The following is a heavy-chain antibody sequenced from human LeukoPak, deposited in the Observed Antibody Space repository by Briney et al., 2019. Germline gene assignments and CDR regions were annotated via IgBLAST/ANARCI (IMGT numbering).Heavy chain of an antibody. CDR1: GGSFSGYY. J-gene: IGHJ6*02. CDR3: AKGQIVVVPAARGYYYYGMDV. D-gene: IGHD2-2*01. Sequence: SETLSLTCAVYGGSFSGYYWSWIRQPPGKGLEWIGEINHSGSTNYNPSLKSRVTISVDTSKNQFSLKLSSVTAADTAVYYCAKGQIVVVPAARGYYYYGMDVWGQGTTVTVSS. CDR2: INHSGST. V-gene: IGHV4-34*01.